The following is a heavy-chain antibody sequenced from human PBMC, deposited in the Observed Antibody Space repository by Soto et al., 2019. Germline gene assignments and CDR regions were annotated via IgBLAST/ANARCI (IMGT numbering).Heavy chain of an antibody. CDR3: ASDYDSSGYYFNPDY. J-gene: IGHJ4*02. CDR1: GFTFSSYG. D-gene: IGHD3-22*01. Sequence: HPGGSLRLSCAASGFTFSSYGMHWVRQAPGKGLEWVAVIWYDGSNKYYADSVKGRFTISRDNSKNTLYLQMNSLRAEDTAVYYCASDYDSSGYYFNPDYWGQGTLVTVSS. V-gene: IGHV3-33*01. CDR2: IWYDGSNK.